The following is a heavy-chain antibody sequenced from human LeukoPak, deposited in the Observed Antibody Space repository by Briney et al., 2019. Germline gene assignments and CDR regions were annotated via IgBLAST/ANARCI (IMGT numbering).Heavy chain of an antibody. CDR1: GYTFTSYY. CDR2: INPIGGST. J-gene: IGHJ6*02. Sequence: GALVKVSCKASGYTFTSYYMHWVRQAPGQGREWMGIINPIGGSTSYAQKFQGRVTMTRDTSTSTVYMELSSLRSEDTAVYYCAREGLVTVTTFHYYYGMDVWGQGTTVTVSS. D-gene: IGHD4-17*01. CDR3: AREGLVTVTTFHYYYGMDV. V-gene: IGHV1-46*01.